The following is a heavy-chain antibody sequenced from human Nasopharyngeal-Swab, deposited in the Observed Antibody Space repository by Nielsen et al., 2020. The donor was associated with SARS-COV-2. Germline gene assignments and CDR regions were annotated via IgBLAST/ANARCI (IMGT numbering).Heavy chain of an antibody. V-gene: IGHV3-23*01. D-gene: IGHD6-19*01. CDR1: GFTFNNYA. J-gene: IGHJ5*02. CDR3: VKDSGVAVAVSWFDP. Sequence: GESLKISCAASGFTFNNYAMAWVRQSPRQGLEWVSAITGRGGDTYYADYVKGRFTVSRDNSQNTLFLQMNSLRAEDTAVYYCVKDSGVAVAVSWFDPWGQGALVTVSS. CDR2: ITGRGGDT.